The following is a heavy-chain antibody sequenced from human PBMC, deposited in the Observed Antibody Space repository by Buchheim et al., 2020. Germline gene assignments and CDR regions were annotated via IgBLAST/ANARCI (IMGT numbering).Heavy chain of an antibody. J-gene: IGHJ6*02. CDR3: ASVYGSGSYYYYYYGMDV. V-gene: IGHV3-30*03. CDR1: GFTFSSYG. CDR2: ISYDGSDI. Sequence: QVQLVESGGGVVQPGRSLRLSCAASGFTFSSYGMHWVRQAPGKGLEWVAIISYDGSDIYYADSMKGRFTISRDNAKNSLYLQMNSLRAEDTAVYYCASVYGSGSYYYYYYGMDVWGQGTT. D-gene: IGHD3-10*01.